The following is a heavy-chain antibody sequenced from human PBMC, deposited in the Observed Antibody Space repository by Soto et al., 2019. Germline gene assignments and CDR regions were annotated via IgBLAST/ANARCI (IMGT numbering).Heavy chain of an antibody. Sequence: QVQLVESGGGVVQPGRSLRLSCAASGFTFSSYGMHWVRQAPGKGLESVAVISYDGSNKYYADSVKGRFTISRDNSKNTLYLQMNSLRAEDTAVYYCAKSDLVLKGWGQGTLVTVSS. J-gene: IGHJ4*02. V-gene: IGHV3-30*18. CDR3: AKSDLVLKG. CDR2: ISYDGSNK. D-gene: IGHD2-8*01. CDR1: GFTFSSYG.